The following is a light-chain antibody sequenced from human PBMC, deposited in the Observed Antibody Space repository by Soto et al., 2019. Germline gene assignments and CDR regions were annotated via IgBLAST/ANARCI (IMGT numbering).Light chain of an antibody. Sequence: DIVMTQSPDSLAVSLGERATINCKSSQSVLYRSNNKNYFAWYQQKPGQPPKLLIYWASTRESGVPDRFSGSGSGTDFTLTISSLQAEDVAVYYCQQYYSTLWTFGQGTKVEIK. V-gene: IGKV4-1*01. CDR1: QSVLYRSNNKNY. J-gene: IGKJ1*01. CDR2: WAS. CDR3: QQYYSTLWT.